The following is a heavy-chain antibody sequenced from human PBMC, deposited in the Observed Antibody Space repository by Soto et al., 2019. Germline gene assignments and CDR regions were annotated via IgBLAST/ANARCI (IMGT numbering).Heavy chain of an antibody. J-gene: IGHJ5*02. Sequence: PSEPLSLTWTVSGGSISSYYWSWIRQPPGKGLESIGYIYYSGTTNYNPSLKSRVTISVATSNNQFSLKLSSVTAADTAVYYCARADGSSWYATPAFNWFDPWGQVTLVTVSS. V-gene: IGHV4-59*01. CDR2: IYYSGTT. CDR1: GGSISSYY. D-gene: IGHD6-13*01. CDR3: ARADGSSWYATPAFNWFDP.